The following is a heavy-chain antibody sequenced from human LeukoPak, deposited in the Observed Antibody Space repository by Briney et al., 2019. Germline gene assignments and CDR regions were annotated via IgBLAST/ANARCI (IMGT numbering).Heavy chain of an antibody. CDR2: ISSSSYI. Sequence: PGGSLRLSCAPSGFTFSSYSMNWVRQAPGKGLEWVSSISSSSYIYYADSVKGRFTISRDNAKNSLYLQMNSLRAEDTAVYYCARVRESSYYDYVWGSYRYTADYWGQGTLVTVSS. J-gene: IGHJ4*02. D-gene: IGHD3-16*02. V-gene: IGHV3-21*01. CDR1: GFTFSSYS. CDR3: ARVRESSYYDYVWGSYRYTADY.